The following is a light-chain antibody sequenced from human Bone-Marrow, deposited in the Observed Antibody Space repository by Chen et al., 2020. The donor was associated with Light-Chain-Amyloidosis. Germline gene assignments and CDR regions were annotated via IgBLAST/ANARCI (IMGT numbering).Light chain of an antibody. CDR2: DDS. Sequence: SYVLTQPASVSGAPGHTATIACGGNNIGSRSLHWYQQTPGQAPLLVVYDDSDRPSGTPERLSGSNSGNTATLTSSRVEAGDEADYYCQVWDRSSDRAVFGGGTKLTVL. J-gene: IGLJ3*02. CDR1: NIGSRS. CDR3: QVWDRSSDRAV. V-gene: IGLV3-21*02.